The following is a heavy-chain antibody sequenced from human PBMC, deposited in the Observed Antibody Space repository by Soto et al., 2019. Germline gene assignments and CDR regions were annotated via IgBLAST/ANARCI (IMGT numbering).Heavy chain of an antibody. CDR1: GGSFSGYY. Sequence: PSETLSLTCAVYGGSFSGYYWSWIRQPPGKGLEWIGEINHSGSTNYNPSLKSRVTISVDTSKNQFSLKLSSVTAADTAVYYCARVRTIFGVVKNNYYYYYMDVWGKGTTVTVSS. D-gene: IGHD3-3*01. V-gene: IGHV4-34*01. CDR2: INHSGST. CDR3: ARVRTIFGVVKNNYYYYYMDV. J-gene: IGHJ6*03.